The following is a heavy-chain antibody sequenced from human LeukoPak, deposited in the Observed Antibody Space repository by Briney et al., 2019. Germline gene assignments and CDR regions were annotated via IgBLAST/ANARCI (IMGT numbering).Heavy chain of an antibody. CDR1: GSTFSTYW. CDR2: IFPRDSET. CDR3: ATTLYSGIYGDAFDL. Sequence: HGESLQISCQGSGSTFSTYWIGWGRQVPGKGLEWMGIIFPRDSETSYSPSFQGQVTISADKSISTAYLQWSSLKASDTAKYYCATTLYSGIYGDAFDLWGQGTMVTVSS. D-gene: IGHD1-26*01. V-gene: IGHV5-51*01. J-gene: IGHJ3*01.